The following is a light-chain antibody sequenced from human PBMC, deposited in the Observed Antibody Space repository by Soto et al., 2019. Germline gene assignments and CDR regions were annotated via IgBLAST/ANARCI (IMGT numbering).Light chain of an antibody. Sequence: EIVLTQSPATLSVSPGGGATLSCRASQSVSSHLAWYQQKPGQGPRLLIYDASTRATGIPARFSGSGSGTEFTLTISSLQSEDFGVYYCQQCGSSPWTFGQGTKVDIK. CDR1: QSVSSH. CDR2: DAS. CDR3: QQCGSSPWT. J-gene: IGKJ1*01. V-gene: IGKV3-15*01.